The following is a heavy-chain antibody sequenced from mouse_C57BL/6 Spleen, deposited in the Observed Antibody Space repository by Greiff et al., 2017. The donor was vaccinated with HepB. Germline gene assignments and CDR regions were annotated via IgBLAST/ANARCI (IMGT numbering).Heavy chain of an antibody. Sequence: QVQLQQPGAELVKPGASVKLSCKASGYTFTSYWMQWVKQRPGQGLEWIGEIDPSDSYTNYNQKFKGKATLTVDTSSSTAYMQLSSLTSEDSAVYYGARGTVRYSNYEFTYWGQGTLVTVSA. D-gene: IGHD2-5*01. V-gene: IGHV1-50*01. J-gene: IGHJ3*01. CDR1: GYTFTSYW. CDR2: IDPSDSYT. CDR3: ARGTVRYSNYEFTY.